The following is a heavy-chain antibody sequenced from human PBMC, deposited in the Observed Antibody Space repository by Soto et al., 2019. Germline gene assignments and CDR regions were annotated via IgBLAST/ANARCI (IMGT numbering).Heavy chain of an antibody. D-gene: IGHD4-17*01. Sequence: SETLSLTCAVSGYSISSSNWWGWIRQPPGKGLEWIGYIYYSGSTYYNPSLKSRVTMSVDTSKNQFSLKLSSVTAVDTAVYYCARNGEYGVTTGYFDYWGQGTLVTVS. CDR2: IYYSGST. CDR1: GYSISSSNW. J-gene: IGHJ4*02. CDR3: ARNGEYGVTTGYFDY. V-gene: IGHV4-28*01.